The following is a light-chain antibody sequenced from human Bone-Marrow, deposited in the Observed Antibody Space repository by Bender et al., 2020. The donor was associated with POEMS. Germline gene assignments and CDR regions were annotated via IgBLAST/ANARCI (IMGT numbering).Light chain of an antibody. CDR3: SSYTSSSTWV. CDR1: SSDVGSYKY. CDR2: DVS. J-gene: IGLJ3*02. Sequence: QSALTQPASVSGSPGQAITISCTGTSSDVGSYKYVSWYQQHPGKPPKLIIYDVSDRPSGVSNRFSGSKSGYTASLTISGLRAEDEADYYCSSYTSSSTWVFGGGTKLTVL. V-gene: IGLV2-14*03.